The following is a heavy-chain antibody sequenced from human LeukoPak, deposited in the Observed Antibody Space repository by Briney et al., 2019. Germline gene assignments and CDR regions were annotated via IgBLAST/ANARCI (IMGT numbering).Heavy chain of an antibody. D-gene: IGHD1-26*01. V-gene: IGHV3-7*01. Sequence: PGGSLRLSCAASGFAFSRSWMTWIRQAPGKGLEFVASIKEDGGRENFASSVRGRFTISRDNAKDSLYLQMNNLRVEDTAVYYCARDGGYSAFDYWGQGALVTVSS. CDR1: GFAFSRSW. J-gene: IGHJ4*02. CDR2: IKEDGGRE. CDR3: ARDGGYSAFDY.